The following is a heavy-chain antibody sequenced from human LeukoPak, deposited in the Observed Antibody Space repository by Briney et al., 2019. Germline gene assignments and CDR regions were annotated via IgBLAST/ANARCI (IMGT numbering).Heavy chain of an antibody. Sequence: GESLKISCKGPGYHFDSYWIAWVRQMPGKGMEWIGLIYPDESNNRYSPSLQSRVTISADKSNSTAYLQWSSLKASDTAMYYCARPPSRGYSSSFEYWGQGTLVTVSS. CDR2: IYPDESNN. D-gene: IGHD2-2*03. CDR3: ARPPSRGYSSSFEY. CDR1: GYHFDSYW. V-gene: IGHV5-51*01. J-gene: IGHJ4*02.